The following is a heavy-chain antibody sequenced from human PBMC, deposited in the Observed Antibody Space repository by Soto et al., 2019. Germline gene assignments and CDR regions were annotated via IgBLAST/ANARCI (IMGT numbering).Heavy chain of an antibody. CDR3: AGGLGYCSNTNCYFYWFDP. Sequence: PSETLSLTCTVAGGSIRDISFYWAWIRQPPGRGLEWIGSIYYSGSAFYNPSLKSRVALSVDTSKNQFSLNLSSVTAADTAVYYCAGGLGYCSNTNCYFYWFDPWGQGTLVTV. CDR1: GGSIRDISFY. V-gene: IGHV4-39*01. D-gene: IGHD2-2*01. J-gene: IGHJ5*02. CDR2: IYYSGSA.